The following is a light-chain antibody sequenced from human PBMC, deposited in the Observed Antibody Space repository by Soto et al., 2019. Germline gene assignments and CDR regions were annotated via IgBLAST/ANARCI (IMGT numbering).Light chain of an antibody. Sequence: EIVLTQSPGTLSLSPGERAALSCRASQSVAGSYLAWYQQKPGQAPRLLIYGASSRATGIPDRFSGSGSGTDFTLTISGLEADDLAVYYCQQYGSSPWTFGQGTTVEIK. CDR2: GAS. J-gene: IGKJ1*01. V-gene: IGKV3-20*01. CDR3: QQYGSSPWT. CDR1: QSVAGSY.